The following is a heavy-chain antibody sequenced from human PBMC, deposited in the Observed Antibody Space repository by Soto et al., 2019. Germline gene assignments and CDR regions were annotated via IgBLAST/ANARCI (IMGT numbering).Heavy chain of an antibody. CDR2: INHSGRV. Sequence: ASETLSLTCAVYGGSFSGHSWTWIRQSPGKGLEWIGDINHSGRVNYSPSLKSRVTISLDTSKNQFSLTLSAVTAADTAMYYCSTRADHTNGYSRFDAWGQGTLVTVSS. J-gene: IGHJ5*01. CDR3: STRADHTNGYSRFDA. D-gene: IGHD2-8*01. CDR1: GGSFSGHS. V-gene: IGHV4-34*01.